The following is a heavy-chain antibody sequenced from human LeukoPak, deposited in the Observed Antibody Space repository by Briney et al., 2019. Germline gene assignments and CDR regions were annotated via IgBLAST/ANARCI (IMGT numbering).Heavy chain of an antibody. D-gene: IGHD3-22*01. J-gene: IGHJ1*01. CDR1: GDSISRSDSY. V-gene: IGHV4-39*01. Sequence: SETLSLTCSVSGDSISRSDSYWDWIRQPPGKGLEWIGTLYYTGRTYYSPPLKSRLTMSVDTSNNQFSLNLRSVTAADTAVYYCARRRYYDGSGYLEWGQGTLLSVSS. CDR3: ARRRYYDGSGYLE. CDR2: LYYTGRT.